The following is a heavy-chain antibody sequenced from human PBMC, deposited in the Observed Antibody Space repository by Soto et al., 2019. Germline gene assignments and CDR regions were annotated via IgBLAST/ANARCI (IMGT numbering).Heavy chain of an antibody. V-gene: IGHV3-21*06. CDR2: ITIRSSYI. D-gene: IGHD6-19*01. CDR3: ARDDGWLVLDY. Sequence: EVQLVESGGGLVKPGGSLRLSCAASGFAFSSYSMNWFRQAPGKGLEWVAFITIRSSYIYYADSVRGRFTISRDKAKHSLYLQMDGLRAEDTAVYYCARDDGWLVLDYWGQGTLVTVSS. CDR1: GFAFSSYS. J-gene: IGHJ4*02.